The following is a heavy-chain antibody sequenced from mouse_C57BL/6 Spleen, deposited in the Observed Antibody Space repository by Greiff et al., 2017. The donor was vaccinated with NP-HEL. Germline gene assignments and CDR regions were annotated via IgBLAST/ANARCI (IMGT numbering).Heavy chain of an antibody. D-gene: IGHD1-1*01. CDR3: ARADYYGSSPYAMDY. J-gene: IGHJ4*01. CDR2: INPGSGGT. Sequence: QVQLQQSGAELVRPGTSVKVSCKASGYAFTNYLIEWVKQRPGQGLEWIGVINPGSGGTNYNEKFKGKATLTVDKSSSTAYMQLSSLTSEDSAVSCCARADYYGSSPYAMDYWGQGTSVTVSS. V-gene: IGHV1-54*01. CDR1: GYAFTNYL.